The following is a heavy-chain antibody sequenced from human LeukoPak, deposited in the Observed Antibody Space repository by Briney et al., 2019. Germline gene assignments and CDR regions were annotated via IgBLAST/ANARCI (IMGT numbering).Heavy chain of an antibody. CDR2: IKQDGSEK. CDR1: GFTFSSHW. V-gene: IGHV3-7*01. Sequence: GGSLRLSCAASGFTFSSHWMSWVRQAPGKGLEWVANIKQDGSEKYYVGSVKGRFTISRDNAKNSLYLQMNSLRAEDTAVYYCARGGSSRRITIFGVVSNAFDIWGQGTMVTVSS. CDR3: ARGGSSRRITIFGVVSNAFDI. D-gene: IGHD3-3*01. J-gene: IGHJ3*02.